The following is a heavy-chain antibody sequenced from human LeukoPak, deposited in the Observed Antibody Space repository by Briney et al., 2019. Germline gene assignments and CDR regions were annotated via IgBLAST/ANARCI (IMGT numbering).Heavy chain of an antibody. CDR2: ISAYNGNT. CDR1: GYTFTSYG. D-gene: IGHD3-22*01. J-gene: IGHJ4*02. Sequence: GASVKVSCKASGYTFTSYGISWVRQAPGQRLEWMGWISAYNGNTNYAQKLQGRVTMTTDTSTSTAYMELRSLRSDDTAVYYCVRDGHYYDSSGEPWEYYFDCWGQGTLVTVSS. V-gene: IGHV1-18*01. CDR3: VRDGHYYDSSGEPWEYYFDC.